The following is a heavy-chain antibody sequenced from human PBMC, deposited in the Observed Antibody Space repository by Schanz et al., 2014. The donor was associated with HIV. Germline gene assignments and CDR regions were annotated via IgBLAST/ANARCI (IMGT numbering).Heavy chain of an antibody. V-gene: IGHV1-18*01. CDR3: ARGAAEMATMTPWRY. Sequence: QVQLVQSGAEVKKPGASVKVSCKTSGYGFTNYGVTWVRQAPGQGLAWMGWISAYNGNTNYAQKLQGRVAMTTDPSTSTAYMDLRSLRSDDTAVYYCARGAAEMATMTPWRYWGQGTLVTVSS. CDR2: ISAYNGNT. D-gene: IGHD5-12*01. CDR1: GYGFTNYG. J-gene: IGHJ4*02.